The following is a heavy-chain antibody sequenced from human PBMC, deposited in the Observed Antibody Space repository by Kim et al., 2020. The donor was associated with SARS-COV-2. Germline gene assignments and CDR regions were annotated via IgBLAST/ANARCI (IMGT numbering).Heavy chain of an antibody. V-gene: IGHV3-64D*06. J-gene: IGHJ4*02. CDR1: GFTFSSYC. Sequence: GGSLRLSCAASGFTFSSYCMHWVRQAPGKGLEWVSAINSDGSYTYYADSVKGRFTISRDNTKNTLYLQMSSLRDEDTAVYYCVKGCRYCDWGGDYWGQGTLVTVSS. CDR3: VKGCRYCDWGGDY. CDR2: INSDGSYT. D-gene: IGHD3-9*01.